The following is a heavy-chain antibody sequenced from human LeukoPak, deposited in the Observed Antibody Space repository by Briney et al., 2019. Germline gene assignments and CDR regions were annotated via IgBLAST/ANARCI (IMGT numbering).Heavy chain of an antibody. CDR1: GFSFSSYA. Sequence: GGSLGLSCAASGFSFSSYAMTWARQAPVKGLEWVSAISGDGTRTYYADSVKGRFTISRDNAKNSLYLQMNSLRDEDTAVYYCARDPYSPLNYYYYYGMDVWGQGTTVTVSS. CDR3: ARDPYSPLNYYYYYGMDV. J-gene: IGHJ6*02. CDR2: ISGDGTRT. V-gene: IGHV3-23*01. D-gene: IGHD2-15*01.